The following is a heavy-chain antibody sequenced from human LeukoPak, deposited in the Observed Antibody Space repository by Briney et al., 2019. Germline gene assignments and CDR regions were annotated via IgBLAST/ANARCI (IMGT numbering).Heavy chain of an antibody. D-gene: IGHD6-19*01. V-gene: IGHV1-2*02. Sequence: WASVKVSCKASGYTFTGYYMHWVRQAPGQGLEWMGWINPNSGGTNYAQKFQGRVTMTRDTSISTAYMELSRLRSDDTAVYYCARDGDSSGWWGNNWFDPWGQGTLVTVSS. J-gene: IGHJ5*02. CDR2: INPNSGGT. CDR1: GYTFTGYY. CDR3: ARDGDSSGWWGNNWFDP.